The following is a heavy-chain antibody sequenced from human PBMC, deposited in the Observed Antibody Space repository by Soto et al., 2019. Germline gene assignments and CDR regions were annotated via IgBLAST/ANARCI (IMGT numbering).Heavy chain of an antibody. CDR2: ISAYNGNT. CDR3: ARDNYDSSGYYYGYPLY. D-gene: IGHD3-22*01. CDR1: GYTFTSCG. J-gene: IGHJ4*02. V-gene: IGHV1-18*01. Sequence: ASEKVSCKASGYTFTSCGISWVRQAPGQGLEWMGWISAYNGNTNYPQNLQGRVTMTTDTSTSTAYMELRSLRSDATAVYYCARDNYDSSGYYYGYPLYWGQGTLVTVSS.